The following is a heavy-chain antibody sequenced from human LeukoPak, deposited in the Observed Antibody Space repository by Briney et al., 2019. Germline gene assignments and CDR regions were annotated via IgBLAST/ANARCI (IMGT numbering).Heavy chain of an antibody. CDR3: ARARYYYDSSGYLDY. Sequence: GASVKVSCKASGYTFTSYYMHWVRQAPGQGLEWMGIINPGGGSTSYAQKFQGRVTMTRDTSTSTVYMELSSLRSEDTAVYYCARARYYYDSSGYLDYWGQGTLVTVSS. J-gene: IGHJ4*02. V-gene: IGHV1-46*01. D-gene: IGHD3-22*01. CDR2: INPGGGST. CDR1: GYTFTSYY.